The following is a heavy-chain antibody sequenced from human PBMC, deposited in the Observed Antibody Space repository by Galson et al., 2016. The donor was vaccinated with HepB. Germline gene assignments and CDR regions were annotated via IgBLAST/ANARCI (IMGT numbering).Heavy chain of an antibody. J-gene: IGHJ4*02. CDR3: ARVSRGTLLSGSRNFGY. Sequence: TLSLTCSVSGGSISTGGYYWSWIRQPAGKGLQWIGRIYSSGGTNYNPSLKSRVSISLDTSKNQFSLKLTSVTAADTAVYYCARVSRGTLLSGSRNFGYWGQGTPVTVSS. V-gene: IGHV4-61*02. CDR2: IYSSGGT. D-gene: IGHD2-15*01. CDR1: GGSISTGGYY.